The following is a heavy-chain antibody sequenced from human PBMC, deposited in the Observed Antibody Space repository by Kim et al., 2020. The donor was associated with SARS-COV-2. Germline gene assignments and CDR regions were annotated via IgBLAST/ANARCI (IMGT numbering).Heavy chain of an antibody. V-gene: IGHV1-46*01. Sequence: ASVKVSCKASAYTFTSYYMHWVRQAPGQGLEWMGIFNPSGGSATYAQKFQGRVTMTGDTSTSTVYMELSSLRSEDTAVYYCARGSSSWVCDYWGQGTLVTVSS. D-gene: IGHD6-6*01. J-gene: IGHJ4*02. CDR2: FNPSGGSA. CDR3: ARGSSSWVCDY. CDR1: AYTFTSYY.